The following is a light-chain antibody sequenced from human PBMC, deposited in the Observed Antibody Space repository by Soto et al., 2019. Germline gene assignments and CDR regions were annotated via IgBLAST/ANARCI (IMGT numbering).Light chain of an antibody. J-gene: IGKJ1*01. Sequence: IQMTQSPSTLSASVGDRVTITWLACQTISSWLAWYQQKPGKAPKLLIYKASTLKSGVPSRFSGSGSGTEFTLTISSLQPDDFATYYCQHYNSYSEAFGQGTKVDIK. V-gene: IGKV1-5*03. CDR2: KAS. CDR1: QTISSW. CDR3: QHYNSYSEA.